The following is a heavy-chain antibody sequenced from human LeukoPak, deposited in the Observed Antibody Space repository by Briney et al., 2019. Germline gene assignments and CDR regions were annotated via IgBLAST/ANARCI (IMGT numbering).Heavy chain of an antibody. V-gene: IGHV1-24*01. CDR2: FDPEDGET. CDR3: ATVATTPDGDYHFALNY. CDR1: GYALTELS. Sequence: ASVKVSCKVSGYALTELSMHWVRQAPGKGLEWMGGFDPEDGETIYAQKFQGRVTMTEDTSTDTAYMELSSLRSEDTAVYYCATVATTPDGDYHFALNYWGQGTLVIVSS. D-gene: IGHD4-17*01. J-gene: IGHJ4*02.